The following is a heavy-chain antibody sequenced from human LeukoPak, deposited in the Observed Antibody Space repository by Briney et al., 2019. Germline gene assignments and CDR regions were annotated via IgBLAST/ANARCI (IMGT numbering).Heavy chain of an antibody. J-gene: IGHJ4*02. CDR1: GGTFSSYA. V-gene: IGHV1-69*04. CDR2: IIPILGIA. D-gene: IGHD4-23*01. CDR3: ARAPIDYGGNLDY. Sequence: SVKVSCKASGGTFSSYAISWVRQAPGQGLEWMGRIIPILGIANYAQKFQGRVTITADKSTSTAYMELSSLRSEDTAVYYCARAPIDYGGNLDYWGQGTLVTVSS.